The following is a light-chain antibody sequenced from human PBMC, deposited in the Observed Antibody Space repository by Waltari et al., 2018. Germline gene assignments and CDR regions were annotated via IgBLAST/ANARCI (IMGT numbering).Light chain of an antibody. CDR1: SSDVGDYKY. J-gene: IGLJ1*01. CDR2: DVT. Sequence: QSALTQPASVSGSPGQSITISCTATSSDVGDYKYVSWYQQHPGKVPKLIIYDVTKRPSGSSSRFSGANSGYTASLTISGLQAEDEADYYCSSYTTRSTRVFGTGTKVTVL. V-gene: IGLV2-14*03. CDR3: SSYTTRSTRV.